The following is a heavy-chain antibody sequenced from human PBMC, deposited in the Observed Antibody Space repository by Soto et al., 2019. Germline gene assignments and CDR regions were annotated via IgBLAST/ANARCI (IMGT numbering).Heavy chain of an antibody. J-gene: IGHJ5*02. V-gene: IGHV4-31*01. D-gene: IGHD3-9*01. Sequence: QVQLQESGPGLVKPSQTLSLTCTVSGGSISSGGYYWSWIRQHPGKGLEWIGYIYYSWRTYFNPSLKSVDTISVDTSKNQFSLKLSTVTAADTAVYSCARDRTLWYFDPWGQGTLVTVSS. CDR3: ARDRTLWYFDP. CDR1: GGSISSGGYY. CDR2: IYYSWRT.